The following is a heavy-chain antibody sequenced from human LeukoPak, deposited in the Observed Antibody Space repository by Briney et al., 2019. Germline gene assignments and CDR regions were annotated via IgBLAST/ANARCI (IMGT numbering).Heavy chain of an antibody. CDR3: ARDLVTVTKGFDI. D-gene: IGHD4-17*01. CDR1: DDSFSSHY. V-gene: IGHV4-59*11. CDR2: ISYIGST. J-gene: IGHJ3*02. Sequence: SETLSLTCAVSDDSFSSHYWTWIRQPPGKGLEWIGYISYIGSTNYNPSLKSRVTISIDTSKSQFSLKLSSVTAADTAVYYCARDLVTVTKGFDIWSQGTMVSVSS.